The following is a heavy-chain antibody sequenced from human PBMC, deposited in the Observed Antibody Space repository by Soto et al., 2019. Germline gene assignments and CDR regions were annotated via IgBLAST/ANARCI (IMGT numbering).Heavy chain of an antibody. D-gene: IGHD2-2*01. CDR1: EFTFSTYA. Sequence: PGWSLRLSCSASEFTFSTYAMHWVRRAPGKGLEWVAFILHDGTNKYYADSVKGRFTISRDNSKNTLYLQMNSLRAEDTAVYYCAKDYGRSASCYAFYAGRDVGGQVTTCTV. V-gene: IGHV3-30-3*02. CDR2: ILHDGTNK. J-gene: IGHJ6*02. CDR3: AKDYGRSASCYAFYAGRDV.